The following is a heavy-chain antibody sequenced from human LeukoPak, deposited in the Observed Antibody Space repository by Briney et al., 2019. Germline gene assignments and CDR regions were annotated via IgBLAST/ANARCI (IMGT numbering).Heavy chain of an antibody. CDR2: ISSSGSTI. J-gene: IGHJ4*02. Sequence: GGSLRLSCAASGFTFSDYYMSWIRQAPGKGLEWVSYISSSGSTIYYADSVKGRFTISRDNAKNSLYLQMNSLRAEDTAVYYCARTPSSGYLYLDYWGQGTLVTVSS. CDR1: GFTFSDYY. V-gene: IGHV3-11*01. CDR3: ARTPSSGYLYLDY. D-gene: IGHD3-22*01.